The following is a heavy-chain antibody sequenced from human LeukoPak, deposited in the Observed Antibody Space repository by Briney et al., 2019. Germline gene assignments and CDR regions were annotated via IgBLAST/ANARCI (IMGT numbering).Heavy chain of an antibody. Sequence: ASVTVSFTASAYTFTSYDINWVRQAPGQGLEWMGWMNPNSGNTGYAQKFQGRVTMTRNTSISTAYMELSSLRSEDTAVYYCARGPPVYYYDSSGYYPFDYWGQGTLVTVSS. CDR1: AYTFTSYD. CDR2: MNPNSGNT. CDR3: ARGPPVYYYDSSGYYPFDY. V-gene: IGHV1-8*01. J-gene: IGHJ4*02. D-gene: IGHD3-22*01.